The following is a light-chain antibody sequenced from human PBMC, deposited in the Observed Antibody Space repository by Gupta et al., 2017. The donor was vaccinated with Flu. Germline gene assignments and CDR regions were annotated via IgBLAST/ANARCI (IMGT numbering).Light chain of an antibody. J-gene: IGLJ2*01. Sequence: RGTSSCSGSSSNIGSNTVNGYQQLPGTAPKLLIYSNNRRPPGVPDRFSGSKSGTSASLAISGLQAEDEADYYCAAWDDSLNGFVFGGGTKLTAL. CDR1: SSNIGSNT. V-gene: IGLV1-44*01. CDR3: AAWDDSLNGFV. CDR2: SNN.